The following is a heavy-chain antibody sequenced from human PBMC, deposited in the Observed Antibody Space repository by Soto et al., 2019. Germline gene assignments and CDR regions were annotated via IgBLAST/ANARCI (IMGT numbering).Heavy chain of an antibody. D-gene: IGHD3-3*01. V-gene: IGHV3-48*02. CDR2: ISSSGNTI. Sequence: HPGGSLRLSCAASGFIFSSYNLNWVRQAAGKGLEWVSYISSSGNTIYYSDSVKGRFTFSRDNGKNSLFLQMNSLREEGTAVYYCARDRGVGTPDSFDIWGQGTMVTVSS. J-gene: IGHJ3*02. CDR3: ARDRGVGTPDSFDI. CDR1: GFIFSSYN.